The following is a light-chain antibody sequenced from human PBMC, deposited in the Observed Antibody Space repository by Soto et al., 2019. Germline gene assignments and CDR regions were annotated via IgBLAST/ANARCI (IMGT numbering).Light chain of an antibody. CDR2: DVS. CDR3: QQYNSYSEA. V-gene: IGKV1-5*01. CDR1: QSVSSW. Sequence: DIQMTQSPSTLSASVGDRVTITCRASQSVSSWLAWYQQKPGKAPNLLIYDVSSLESGVPSRFSGSGSGTEFTLTISSLQPDDFATYYCQQYNSYSEAFGQGTKV. J-gene: IGKJ1*01.